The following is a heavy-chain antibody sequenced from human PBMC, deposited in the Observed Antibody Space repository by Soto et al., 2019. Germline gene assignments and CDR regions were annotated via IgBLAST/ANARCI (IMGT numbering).Heavy chain of an antibody. D-gene: IGHD3-3*01. CDR3: TSTIFGVVIPGGYYYGMDV. V-gene: IGHV3-49*05. J-gene: IGHJ6*02. CDR1: GFTFGDYA. Sequence: EVPLVESGGGLVKPGRSLRLSCTASGFTFGDYAMSWFRQAPGKGLEWVGFIRSKVYGGTTEYAASVKGRFTISRDYSKSIAYLQMNSLNTEDTAVYYCTSTIFGVVIPGGYYYGMDVWGQGTTVTVSS. CDR2: IRSKVYGGTT.